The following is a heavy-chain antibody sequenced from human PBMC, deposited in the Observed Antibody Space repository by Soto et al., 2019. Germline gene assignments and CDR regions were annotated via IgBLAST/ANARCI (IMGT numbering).Heavy chain of an antibody. CDR3: ARAVAAAGYYYYYYFYMDV. Sequence: ESGGGLVKPGGSLRLSCAASGFTFSDYYMSWIRQAPGKGLEWVSYISSSGSTIYYADSVKGRFTISRDNAKNSLYLEMKTLRAEDTAVYYCARAVAAAGYYYYYYFYMDVWGKGTAMTVSS. J-gene: IGHJ6*03. D-gene: IGHD6-13*01. V-gene: IGHV3-11*01. CDR2: ISSSGSTI. CDR1: GFTFSDYY.